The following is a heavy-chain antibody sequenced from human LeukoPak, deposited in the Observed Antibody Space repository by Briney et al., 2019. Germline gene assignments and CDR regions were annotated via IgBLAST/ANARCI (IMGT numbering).Heavy chain of an antibody. CDR3: AKQYSGGWYYFDY. J-gene: IGHJ4*02. V-gene: IGHV3-23*01. CDR2: MGCST. CDR1: GFTFSSYA. Sequence: GGSLRLSFAATGFTFSSYAMTWVRQAPGKGLEWVSAMGCSTYYADSVKARFTISRDNSENTLYLQINSLRAEDTAVYYCAKQYSGGWYYFDYWGQGTLVTVSS. D-gene: IGHD6-19*01.